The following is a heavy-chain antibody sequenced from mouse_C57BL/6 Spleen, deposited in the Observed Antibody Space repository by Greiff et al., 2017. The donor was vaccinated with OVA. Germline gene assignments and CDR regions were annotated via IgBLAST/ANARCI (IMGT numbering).Heavy chain of an antibody. CDR3: AIPFYYYGSSSYAMDY. V-gene: IGHV1-55*01. D-gene: IGHD1-1*01. CDR1: GYTFTSYW. CDR2: IYPGSGST. J-gene: IGHJ4*01. Sequence: QVQLQQPGAELVKPGASVKMSCKASGYTFTSYWITWVKQRPGQGLEWIGDIYPGSGSTNYNEKFKSKATLTVDTSSSTAYMQLSSLTSEDSAVYYCAIPFYYYGSSSYAMDYWGQGTSVTVSS.